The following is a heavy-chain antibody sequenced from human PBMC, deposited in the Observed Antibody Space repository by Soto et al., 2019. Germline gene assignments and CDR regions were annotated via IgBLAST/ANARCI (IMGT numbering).Heavy chain of an antibody. CDR3: AKDVESGWYAAFDY. Sequence: PGGSLRLSCTASGFAFSQYGMSWVRQAPGKGLEWVSSIRSFDYRTNYADSVKGRFTISRDNSKSTLSLQMNSLRAEDTAVYYCAKDVESGWYAAFDYWGPGTLVTVSS. V-gene: IGHV3-23*01. J-gene: IGHJ4*02. D-gene: IGHD6-19*01. CDR2: IRSFDYRT. CDR1: GFAFSQYG.